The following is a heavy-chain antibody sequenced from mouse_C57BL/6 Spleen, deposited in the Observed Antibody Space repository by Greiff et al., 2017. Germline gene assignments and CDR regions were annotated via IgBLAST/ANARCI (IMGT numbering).Heavy chain of an antibody. J-gene: IGHJ4*01. D-gene: IGHD2-3*01. CDR3: SRGEDYDGYSAIAY. V-gene: IGHV1-55*01. CDR2: IYPGSGST. Sequence: QVQLQQPGAELVKPGASVKMSCKASGYTFTSYWITWVKQRPGQGLEWIGDIYPGSGSTNYNEKFKSKATLTVDTSSSTAYMQLSNLTSEDYAVYYCSRGEDYDGYSAIAYWGQGTSVTVSS. CDR1: GYTFTSYW.